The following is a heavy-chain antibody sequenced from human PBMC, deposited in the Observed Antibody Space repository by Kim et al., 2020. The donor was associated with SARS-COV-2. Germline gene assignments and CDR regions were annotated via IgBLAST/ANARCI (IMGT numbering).Heavy chain of an antibody. Sequence: GGSLRLSCAASGFTFDDYAMHWVRQAPGKGLEWVSGISWNSGSIGYADSVKGRFTISRDNAKNSLYLQMNSLRAEDTALYYCAKGGAYYDSSGYYGQPAFPDAFPIWGQ. D-gene: IGHD3-22*01. V-gene: IGHV3-9*01. CDR2: ISWNSGSI. J-gene: IGHJ3*02. CDR3: AKGGAYYDSSGYYGQPAFPDAFPI. CDR1: GFTFDDYA.